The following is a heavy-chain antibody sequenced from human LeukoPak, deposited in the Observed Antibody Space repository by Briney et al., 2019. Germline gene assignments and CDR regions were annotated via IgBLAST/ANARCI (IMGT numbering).Heavy chain of an antibody. CDR2: ISYDGSNK. J-gene: IGHJ6*02. CDR3: AKASYLLDYGYYGMDV. Sequence: GGSLRLSCAASGFTFSSYGMHWVRQAPGKGLEWVAVISYDGSNKYYADSVKGRFTISRDNSKNTLYLQMNSLRAGDTAVYYCAKASYLLDYGYYGMDVWGQGTTVTVSS. D-gene: IGHD5-18*01. V-gene: IGHV3-30*18. CDR1: GFTFSSYG.